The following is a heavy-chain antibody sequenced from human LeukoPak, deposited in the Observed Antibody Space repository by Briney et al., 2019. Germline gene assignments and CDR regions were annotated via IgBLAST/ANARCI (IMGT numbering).Heavy chain of an antibody. CDR3: LRSGAAGPDC. D-gene: IGHD1-26*01. J-gene: IGHJ4*02. CDR2: MNSDGRIT. Sequence: PGGSLRLSCAASGFSISSHWMHWVRQAPGKGLVWVSRMNSDGRITNYADSVRGRFTISRDNAKNTLNLQLTSLRAEDTALYYCLRSGAAGPDCWGEGSLLTVSS. V-gene: IGHV3-74*01. CDR1: GFSISSHW.